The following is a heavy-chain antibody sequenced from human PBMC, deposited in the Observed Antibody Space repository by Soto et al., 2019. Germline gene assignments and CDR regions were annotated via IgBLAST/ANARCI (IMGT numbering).Heavy chain of an antibody. CDR2: IYYSGST. CDR3: ARRYGGNLDY. D-gene: IGHD1-26*01. Sequence: QVQLQESGPGLVKPSETLSLTCTVSGGSISSYYWSWIRQPPGKGLEWIGYIYYSGSTNYNPSLKSRFTRSVDTSKNQSSLKLSSVTAADTAVYYCARRYGGNLDYWGQGTLVTVSS. J-gene: IGHJ4*02. V-gene: IGHV4-59*08. CDR1: GGSISSYY.